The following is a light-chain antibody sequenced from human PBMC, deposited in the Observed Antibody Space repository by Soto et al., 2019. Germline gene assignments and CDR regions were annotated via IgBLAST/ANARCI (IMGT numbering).Light chain of an antibody. CDR3: QSYDSSRSAWV. V-gene: IGLV1-40*01. CDR2: GNS. J-gene: IGLJ3*02. CDR1: SSNIGAGYD. Sequence: QSVLTQPPSVSGAPGQRVTISCTESSSNIGAGYDVHWYQQLPGTAPKLLIYGNSNRPSGVPDRFSGSKSGTSASLALTGLRVEDEADDYCQSYDSSRSAWVFGGGTKVTVL.